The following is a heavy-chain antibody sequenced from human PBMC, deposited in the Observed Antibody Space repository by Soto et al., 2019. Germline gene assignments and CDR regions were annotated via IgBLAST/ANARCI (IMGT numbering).Heavy chain of an antibody. J-gene: IGHJ5*02. D-gene: IGHD6-19*01. CDR2: ISYDGSNK. V-gene: IGHV3-30*18. CDR3: AKDAAPGIAVAGTPNWFDP. Sequence: GGSLRLSCAASGFTFSSYGMHWVRQAPGKGLEWVAVISYDGSNKYYADSVKGRFTISRDNSKNTLYLQMNSLRAEDTAVYYCAKDAAPGIAVAGTPNWFDPWGQGTLVTVSS. CDR1: GFTFSSYG.